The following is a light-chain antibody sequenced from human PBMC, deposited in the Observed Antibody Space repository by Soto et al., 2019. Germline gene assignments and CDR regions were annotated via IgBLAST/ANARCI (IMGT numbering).Light chain of an antibody. V-gene: IGKV1-12*01. Sequence: DIQMTQSPSSMSASVGDRVTITCRASQGISRWLDWYQQKPGKAPKLLIYGASSVQSGVPSRFSGSGSGTDFTLTISSLQPEDFATYYCQQADSFPLTFGGGTKVDI. CDR1: QGISRW. CDR3: QQADSFPLT. CDR2: GAS. J-gene: IGKJ4*01.